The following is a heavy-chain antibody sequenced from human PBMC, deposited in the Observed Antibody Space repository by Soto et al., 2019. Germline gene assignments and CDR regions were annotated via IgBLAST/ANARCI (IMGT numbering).Heavy chain of an antibody. CDR1: CASIVSGGW. D-gene: IGHD2-8*02. J-gene: IGHJ5*02. Sequence: SETLSLTCAFSCASIVSGGWWSWVRQPPGKGLEWIAEIFHDGNTNYSPSLKSRVTISVDKSQNQFSLNVYSVTAADTAVYYCARHEGWTGPDQWGQGTLVTVSS. CDR3: ARHEGWTGPDQ. V-gene: IGHV4-4*02. CDR2: IFHDGNT.